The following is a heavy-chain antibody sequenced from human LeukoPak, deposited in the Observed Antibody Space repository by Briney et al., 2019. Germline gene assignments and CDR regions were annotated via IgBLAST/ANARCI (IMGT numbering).Heavy chain of an antibody. CDR2: ITPGGGT. J-gene: IGHJ4*02. V-gene: IGHV1-2*02. Sequence: ASVTVSCTASGYTFTSYAMHWERQAPGQGLEWMGWITPGGGTNFPQKFQGRVAITWDTSITTAYMDLSRLTSDDTAVYYCARDRYGDGFAHFDYWGQGALVTVSS. CDR3: ARDRYGDGFAHFDY. D-gene: IGHD5-24*01. CDR1: GYTFTSYA.